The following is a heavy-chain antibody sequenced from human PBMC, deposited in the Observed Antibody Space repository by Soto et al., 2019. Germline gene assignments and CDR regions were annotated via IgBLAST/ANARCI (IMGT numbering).Heavy chain of an antibody. D-gene: IGHD6-6*01. Sequence: GGSLRLSCAASGFTFSSYAMHWVRQAPGKGLEYVSAISSNGGSTYYADSVKGRFTISRDNSKNTLYLQMSSLRAEDTAVYYCVKDYSSSSHWYFDYWGQGTLVTVSS. CDR3: VKDYSSSSHWYFDY. CDR1: GFTFSSYA. CDR2: ISSNGGST. J-gene: IGHJ4*02. V-gene: IGHV3-64D*09.